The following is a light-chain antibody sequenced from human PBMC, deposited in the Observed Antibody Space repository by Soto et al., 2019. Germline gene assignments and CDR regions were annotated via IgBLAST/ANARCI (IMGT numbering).Light chain of an antibody. V-gene: IGKV4-1*01. CDR2: WAS. Sequence: DIVLTQSPDSLAVPLGERATINCKSSQSVLYSSNNKNYLAWYQQKPGQLPKLLIYWASTRESGVPDRFSGSGSGTDFTLTISSLQAEDVAVYYCQQYYSPWTFGQGTKVEIK. J-gene: IGKJ1*01. CDR1: QSVLYSSNNKNY. CDR3: QQYYSPWT.